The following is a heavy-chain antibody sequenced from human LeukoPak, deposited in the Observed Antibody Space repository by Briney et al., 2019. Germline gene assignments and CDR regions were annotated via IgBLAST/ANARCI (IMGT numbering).Heavy chain of an antibody. CDR3: ARDPTYTSTSDAFDI. Sequence: PGGSLRLSCAASGFTVSNNYMNWVRQAPGEGLEWVSVIYTGGITYSADSVKGRFTISTDNSKNTLYLQMNSLRAEDTAVYFCARDPTYTSTSDAFDIWGQGTRVTVSS. V-gene: IGHV3-53*01. CDR2: IYTGGIT. D-gene: IGHD6-13*01. J-gene: IGHJ3*02. CDR1: GFTVSNNY.